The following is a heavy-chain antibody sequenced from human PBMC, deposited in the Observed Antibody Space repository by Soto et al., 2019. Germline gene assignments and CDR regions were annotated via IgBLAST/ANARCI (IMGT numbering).Heavy chain of an antibody. J-gene: IGHJ4*02. CDR3: ARDTDGLHY. V-gene: IGHV3-74*01. CDR2: IYTYGSII. CDR1: GLIFSNYK. Sequence: PGGSLRLSCAASGLIFSNYKMHWVRQAPGKGLVWVSRIYTYGSIIDYADSVKGRFIVSRDNAKNTLYLQMNSLRADDTAVYYCARDTDGLHYWGQGTLVTVSS.